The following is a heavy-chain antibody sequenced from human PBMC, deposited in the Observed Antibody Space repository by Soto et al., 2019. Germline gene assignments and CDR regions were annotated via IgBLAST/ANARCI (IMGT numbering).Heavy chain of an antibody. CDR3: ARGKTYYYDSSGLPYVMDV. V-gene: IGHV3-30-3*01. J-gene: IGHJ6*02. CDR1: GFTFSSYA. D-gene: IGHD3-22*01. Sequence: PGGSLRLSCAASGFTFSSYAMHWVRQAPGKGLEWVAVISCDGSNKYYADSVKGRFTISRDNSKNTLYLQMNSLRAEDTAVYYCARGKTYYYDSSGLPYVMDVWGQGTTVIVSS. CDR2: ISCDGSNK.